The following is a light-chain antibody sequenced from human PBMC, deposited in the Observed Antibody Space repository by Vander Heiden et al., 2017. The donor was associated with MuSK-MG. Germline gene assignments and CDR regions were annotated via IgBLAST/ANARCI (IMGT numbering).Light chain of an antibody. CDR1: QSVSSN. CDR2: GAS. J-gene: IGKJ4*01. Sequence: EIVMTQSPATLPVSPGERATLSCRASQSVSSNFTWYQQKPGQAPRLLIYGASTRGTGIPAGFSGSGCETEVTLTISSRQAEDFAVYYCQQYYNWPPLTFGGGTKVEIK. V-gene: IGKV3-15*01. CDR3: QQYYNWPPLT.